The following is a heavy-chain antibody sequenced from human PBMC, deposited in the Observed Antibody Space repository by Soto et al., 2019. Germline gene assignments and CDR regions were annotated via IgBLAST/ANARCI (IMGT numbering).Heavy chain of an antibody. V-gene: IGHV4-34*01. CDR2: INHSGST. D-gene: IGHD3-22*01. CDR3: ARGPYKGYYYDSSGYPYYFYY. CDR1: SSSYTDHT. Sequence: ENLPLPGPVNSSSYTDHTSRRLPSPSKKRLEWIGEINHSGSTNYNPSLKSRVTISVDTSKNQFSLKLSSVTAADTAVYYCARGPYKGYYYDSSGYPYYFYYWGQGTLVTVSS. J-gene: IGHJ4*02.